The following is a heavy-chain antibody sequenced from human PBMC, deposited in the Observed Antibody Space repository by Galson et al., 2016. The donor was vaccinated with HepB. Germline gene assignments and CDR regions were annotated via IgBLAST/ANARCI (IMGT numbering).Heavy chain of an antibody. D-gene: IGHD1-26*01. CDR2: IYPGDFDI. Sequence: QSGAEVKKPGESLRISCKASGFTFTTHWIAWVRQRPGQGLEWMGIIYPGDFDIKYSPSFEGQVTISADKSITTAYLQWSTLKASDTATYYWAKAYRPFYGMAVWGQGTPVTVSS. CDR3: AKAYRPFYGMAV. CDR1: GFTFTTHW. J-gene: IGHJ6*02. V-gene: IGHV5-51*01.